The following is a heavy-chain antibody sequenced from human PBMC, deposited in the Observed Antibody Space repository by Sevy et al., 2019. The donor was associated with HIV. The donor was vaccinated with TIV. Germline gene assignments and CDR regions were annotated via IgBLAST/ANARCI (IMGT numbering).Heavy chain of an antibody. CDR1: GYTFTAYY. CDR3: ARAYYYDSSAYYFDH. Sequence: GESLKISCKASGYTFTAYYVHWVRQAPGQGLEWMGRINPNSGGTNYAQKFQGRVTMTRDTSISTAYMELSGLRYDDTAVYHCARAYYYDSSAYYFDHWGQGTLVTVSS. D-gene: IGHD3-22*01. CDR2: INPNSGGT. V-gene: IGHV1-2*06. J-gene: IGHJ4*02.